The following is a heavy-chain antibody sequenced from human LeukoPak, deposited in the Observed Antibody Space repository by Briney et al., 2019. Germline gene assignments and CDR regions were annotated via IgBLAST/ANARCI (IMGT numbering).Heavy chain of an antibody. Sequence: AETLSLTCTVSGGSINNYYWGWIRQPAGKGLEGIGRIYTRGSTNYNPSLKSRVTMSVDTSKNQFSLKLTSVTPPGRAVYYSARARYCSADIWYGGDASDIWGDGTILSASS. CDR1: GGSINNYY. J-gene: IGHJ3*02. V-gene: IGHV4-4*07. D-gene: IGHD2-15*01. CDR3: ARARYCSADIWYGGDASDI. CDR2: IYTRGST.